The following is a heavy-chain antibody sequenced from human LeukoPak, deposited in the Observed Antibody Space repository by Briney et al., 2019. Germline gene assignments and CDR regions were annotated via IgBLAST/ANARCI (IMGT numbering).Heavy chain of an antibody. CDR3: ARGHGQ. J-gene: IGHJ4*02. CDR1: GFTFSSYN. Sequence: GGSLRLSCVASGFTFSSYNMIWVRQAPGKGLEWVSVIYTGGTTAYIDSVKGRFTISRDTSKNTLYLQMNSLTPEDTAVYYCARGHGQWGQGTLVTVSS. CDR2: IYTGGTT. V-gene: IGHV3-66*01.